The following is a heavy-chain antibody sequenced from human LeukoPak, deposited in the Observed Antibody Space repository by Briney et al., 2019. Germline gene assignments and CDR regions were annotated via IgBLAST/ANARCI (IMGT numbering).Heavy chain of an antibody. Sequence: ASVKVSCKASGYTFSSYGISWVRQAPGQGLEWMGWISGYNGNTKYAQKVQDRVTMTTDTSTSTAYMELRSLRSDDTAVYYCARDVDSTMVLFDYWGQGTLATVSS. D-gene: IGHD4/OR15-4a*01. CDR3: ARDVDSTMVLFDY. CDR1: GYTFSSYG. J-gene: IGHJ4*02. CDR2: ISGYNGNT. V-gene: IGHV1-18*01.